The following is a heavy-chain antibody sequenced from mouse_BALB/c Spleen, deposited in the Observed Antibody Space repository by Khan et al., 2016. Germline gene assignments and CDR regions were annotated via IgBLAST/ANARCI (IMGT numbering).Heavy chain of an antibody. V-gene: IGHV9-3-1*01. D-gene: IGHD1-1*01. J-gene: IGHJ1*01. CDR2: INTYSGES. Sequence: QIQLVQSGPELKKPGKTVKISCQASGSTFTNYGMNWVKQAPGKGLKWMGWINTYSGESTYADASKGRFAFSLETPATTAHSQHNNLQNEAPATFYGARYHYYDGSSRNFDDRGAGTTVTVSS. CDR1: GSTFTNYG. CDR3: ARYHYYDGSSRNFDD.